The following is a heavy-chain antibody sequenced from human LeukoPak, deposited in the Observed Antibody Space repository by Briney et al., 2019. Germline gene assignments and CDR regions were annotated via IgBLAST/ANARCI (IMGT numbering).Heavy chain of an antibody. CDR1: GGSISSYY. J-gene: IGHJ4*02. CDR2: INHIGST. CDR3: ASEALTIFPPYFDS. V-gene: IGHV4-59*01. Sequence: PSETLFLTCTVSGGSISSYYWSWIRQPPGKGLEWIGHINHIGSTNYNPSLRSRVTISVDTSKNQFSLKLRSVTAADTAVYYCASEALTIFPPYFDSWGQGTLVTVSS. D-gene: IGHD3-9*01.